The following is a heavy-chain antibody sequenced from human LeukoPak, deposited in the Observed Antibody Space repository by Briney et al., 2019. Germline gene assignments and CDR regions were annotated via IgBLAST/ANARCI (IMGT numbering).Heavy chain of an antibody. J-gene: IGHJ4*02. Sequence: GGSLRLSCEASGFSFSRYWMTWVRQAPGEGLEWVANIKQDGSEKYYVDSVTGRFTISRDNAKNSLYLQMNSLRAEDTAVYYCARDGTAVGINYDYWGQGTLVTVSS. CDR2: IKQDGSEK. CDR1: GFSFSRYW. CDR3: ARDGTAVGINYDY. D-gene: IGHD6-13*01. V-gene: IGHV3-7*01.